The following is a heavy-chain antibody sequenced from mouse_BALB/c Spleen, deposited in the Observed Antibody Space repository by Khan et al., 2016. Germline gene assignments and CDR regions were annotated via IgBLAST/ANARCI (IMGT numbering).Heavy chain of an antibody. CDR3: ARGDLRRNYFDY. D-gene: IGHD2-12*01. CDR1: GYNIKDTY. J-gene: IGHJ2*01. CDR2: IDPANGNT. V-gene: IGHV14-3*02. Sequence: VQLQQSGAELVKPGASVKLSCTASGYNIKDTYMHWVKQRPEQGLEWIRRIDPANGNTKYDPTFQGQATITADTSSNTAYLQLSSLTSEDTAVYYCARGDLRRNYFDYWGQGTTLTVSS.